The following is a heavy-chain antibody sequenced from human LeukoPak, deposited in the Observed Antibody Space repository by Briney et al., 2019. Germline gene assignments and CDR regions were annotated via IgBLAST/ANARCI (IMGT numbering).Heavy chain of an antibody. V-gene: IGHV3-30-3*01. D-gene: IGHD4-17*01. CDR1: GFTFSSYA. CDR3: ARAPPYGDYSFFDY. Sequence: PGGSLRLSCAASGFTFSSYAMHWVRQAPGKGLEWVAVISYDGSNKYYADSVKGRFTISRDNSKNTLYLQMNSLRAEDTAVYYCARAPPYGDYSFFDYWGQGTLVTVSS. J-gene: IGHJ4*02. CDR2: ISYDGSNK.